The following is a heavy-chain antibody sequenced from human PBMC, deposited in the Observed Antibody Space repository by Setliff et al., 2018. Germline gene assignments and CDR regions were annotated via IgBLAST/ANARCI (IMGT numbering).Heavy chain of an antibody. V-gene: IGHV4-61*09. Sequence: SETLSLTCTVSGGSISSGSYYWSWIRQPAGKGLEWIGHIYTSGSTNYNPSLKSRVTISLDTSKNQFSLNLNSVTAADTAIYYCARGLNSDSWTFAYWGQGSLVTVSS. CDR1: GGSISSGSYY. CDR2: IYTSGST. J-gene: IGHJ4*02. CDR3: ARGLNSDSWTFAY. D-gene: IGHD2-15*01.